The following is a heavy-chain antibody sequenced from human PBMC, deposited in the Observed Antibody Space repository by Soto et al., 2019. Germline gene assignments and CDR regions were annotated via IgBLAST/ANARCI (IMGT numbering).Heavy chain of an antibody. V-gene: IGHV4-39*07. J-gene: IGHJ3*02. Sequence: SETLSLTCTVSGGSISSSSYYWGWIRQPPGKGLEWIGSIYYSGSTYYNPSLKSRVTISVDTSKNQFSLKLSSVTAADTAVYYCASRALGIGAFDIWGQGTMVTVSS. CDR3: ASRALGIGAFDI. CDR2: IYYSGST. CDR1: GGSISSSSYY.